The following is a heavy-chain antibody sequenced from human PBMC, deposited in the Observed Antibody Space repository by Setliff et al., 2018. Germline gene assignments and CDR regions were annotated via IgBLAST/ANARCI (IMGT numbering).Heavy chain of an antibody. CDR1: GYTFTSYD. D-gene: IGHD2-2*01. J-gene: IGHJ4*02. CDR2: MNPNSGNT. CDR3: ARSPKLLLEPDY. V-gene: IGHV1-8*02. Sequence: ASVKVSCKASGYTFTSYDINWVRQATGQGLEWMGWMNPNSGNTGYAQKFQGRVTMTRDTSISTDYMELSRMRSDDTAVYYCARSPKLLLEPDYWGQGTLVTVSS.